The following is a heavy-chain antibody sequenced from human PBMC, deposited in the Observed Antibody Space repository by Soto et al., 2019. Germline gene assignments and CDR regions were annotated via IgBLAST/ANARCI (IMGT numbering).Heavy chain of an antibody. CDR3: ARAPSPAATPHYFDY. CDR1: GGSFSGYY. CDR2: INHSGST. J-gene: IGHJ4*02. V-gene: IGHV4-34*01. Sequence: SEALSLTCAVYGGSFSGYYWTWTRQPPGKGLEWIGEINHSGSTNYNPSLKSRVTISVDTSKNQFSLKLSSVTAADTAVYYCARAPSPAATPHYFDYWGQGTLVTVSS.